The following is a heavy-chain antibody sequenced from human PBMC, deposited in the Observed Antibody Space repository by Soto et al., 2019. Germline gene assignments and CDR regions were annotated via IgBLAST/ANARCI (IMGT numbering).Heavy chain of an antibody. Sequence: SGPTLVKPTQTLTLTCTFSGFSLSTSGMCVSWIRQPPGKALEWLALIDWDDDKYYSTSLKTRLTISKDTSKNQVVLTTTNIDPVDTATYYCARIQLDYGGNSRVSPTLPAHDAFDIWGQGTMVTVSS. CDR2: IDWDDDK. V-gene: IGHV2-70*01. D-gene: IGHD4-17*01. J-gene: IGHJ3*02. CDR3: ARIQLDYGGNSRVSPTLPAHDAFDI. CDR1: GFSLSTSGMC.